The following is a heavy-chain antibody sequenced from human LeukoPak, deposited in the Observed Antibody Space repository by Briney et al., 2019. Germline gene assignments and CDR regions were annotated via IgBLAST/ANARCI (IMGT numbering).Heavy chain of an antibody. CDR3: ARLYYYGSGSYNWFDP. CDR1: GYTFTSYG. CDR2: ISAYNGNT. D-gene: IGHD3-10*01. Sequence: GASVKVSCKASGYTFTSYGISWVRQAPGQGLEWMGWISAYNGNTNYAQKLQGRVTMTTDTSTSIAYMELRSLRPDDTAVYYCARLYYYGSGSYNWFDPWGQGTLVTVSS. J-gene: IGHJ5*02. V-gene: IGHV1-18*04.